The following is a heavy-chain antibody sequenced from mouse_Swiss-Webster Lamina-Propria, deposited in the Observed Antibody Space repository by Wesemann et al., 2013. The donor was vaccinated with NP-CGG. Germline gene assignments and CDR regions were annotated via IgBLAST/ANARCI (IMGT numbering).Heavy chain of an antibody. Sequence: GDLVKPGGSLKLSCAASGFTFSSYGMSWVRQTPDKRLEWVATISSGGSYTYYPDSVKGRFTISRDNAKNTLYLQMSSLKSEDTAMYYCAREGNDPAWFAYWGQGTLVTVSA. V-gene: IGHV5-6*01. CDR3: AREGNDPAWFAY. J-gene: IGHJ3*01. CDR1: GFTFSSYG. CDR2: ISSGGSYT. D-gene: IGHD2-12*01.